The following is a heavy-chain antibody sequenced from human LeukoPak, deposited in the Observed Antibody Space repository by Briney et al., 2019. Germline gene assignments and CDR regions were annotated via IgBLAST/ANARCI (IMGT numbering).Heavy chain of an antibody. J-gene: IGHJ4*02. Sequence: PGGSLRLSCAVSGFTLSSYAMHWVRQAPGKGLEYVSTISDNGGSTFYANSVEGRFTISRDNSKNTLYLQMGSLRPEDMAVYYCARALIAARPDSLFDYWGQGTLVTVSS. D-gene: IGHD6-6*01. V-gene: IGHV3-64*01. CDR1: GFTLSSYA. CDR2: ISDNGGST. CDR3: ARALIAARPDSLFDY.